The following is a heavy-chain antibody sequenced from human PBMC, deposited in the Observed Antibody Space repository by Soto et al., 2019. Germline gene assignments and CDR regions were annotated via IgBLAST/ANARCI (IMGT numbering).Heavy chain of an antibody. Sequence: VQLVESGGGLVQPGGSLRLSCAVSGFTLDDYTMHWVRQAPGKGLEWVSGVGWNGGDIVYADSVKGRFTVSRDNTRNSLYLEVNSLTTEDTAIYFCAKERAVVVPVSTSYFHYYGLDVWGHRTTVTVS. CDR1: GFTLDDYT. V-gene: IGHV3-9*01. CDR2: VGWNGGDI. CDR3: AKERAVVVPVSTSYFHYYGLDV. J-gene: IGHJ6*02. D-gene: IGHD2-2*01.